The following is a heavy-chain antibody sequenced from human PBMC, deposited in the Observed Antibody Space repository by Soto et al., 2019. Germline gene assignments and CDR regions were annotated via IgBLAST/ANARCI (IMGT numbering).Heavy chain of an antibody. J-gene: IGHJ2*01. V-gene: IGHV4-59*08. Sequence: SETLSLTCTVSGGSISSYYWSWIRQPPGKGLEWIGYIYYSGSTNYNPSLKSRVTISVDTSKNQFSLKLSSVTAADTAVYYCARFFQYCSGGSCYPEEDWYFDLWGRGTLVTVSS. CDR1: GGSISSYY. CDR3: ARFFQYCSGGSCYPEEDWYFDL. D-gene: IGHD2-15*01. CDR2: IYYSGST.